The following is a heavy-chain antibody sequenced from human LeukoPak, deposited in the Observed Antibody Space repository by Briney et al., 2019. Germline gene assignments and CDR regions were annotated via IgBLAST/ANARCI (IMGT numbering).Heavy chain of an antibody. CDR1: GGFISSGGYY. CDR3: ARGVPAAPIDY. J-gene: IGHJ4*02. Sequence: SQTLSLTCTVSGGFISSGGYYWSWIRQPPGKGLEWIGYIYHSGSTYYNPSLKSRVTISVDRSKNQFSLKLSSVTAADTAVYYCARGVPAAPIDYWGQGTLVTVSS. D-gene: IGHD2-2*01. CDR2: IYHSGST. V-gene: IGHV4-30-2*01.